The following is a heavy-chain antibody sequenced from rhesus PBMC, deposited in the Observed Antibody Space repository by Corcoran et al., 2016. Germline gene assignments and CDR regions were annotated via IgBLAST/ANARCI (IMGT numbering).Heavy chain of an antibody. CDR1: GGSISSTY. CDR3: ARDPSARGRGYSGYIHSLDV. D-gene: IGHD5-30*01. J-gene: IGHJ5-2*02. CDR2: ISGSGGSP. V-gene: IGHV4-173*01. Sequence: QLQLQESGPGLVKPSETLSLTCAVSGGSISSTYWSWIRQPPGKGLEWIGRISGSGGSPDYNPSLKSRVTISTDASKNQFSLKLSSVTAADTAVYYCARDPSARGRGYSGYIHSLDVWGRGVLVTVSS.